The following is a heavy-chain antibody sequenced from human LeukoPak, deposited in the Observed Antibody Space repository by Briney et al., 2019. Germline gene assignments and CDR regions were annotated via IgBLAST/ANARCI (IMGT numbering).Heavy chain of an antibody. D-gene: IGHD1-26*01. CDR3: ARERRELLYYYYYGMDV. V-gene: IGHV3-7*01. J-gene: IGHJ6*02. CDR2: IKHDGSEK. CDR1: GFTFSSYW. Sequence: SGGSLRLSCAASGFTFSSYWMSWVRQAPGKGLEWVANIKHDGSEKYYVDSVKGRFTISRDNAKNSLYLQMNSLRAEDTAVYYCARERRELLYYYYYGMDVWGQGTTVTVSS.